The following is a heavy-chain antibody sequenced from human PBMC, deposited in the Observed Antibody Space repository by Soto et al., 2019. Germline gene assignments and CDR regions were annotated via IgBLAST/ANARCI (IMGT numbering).Heavy chain of an antibody. CDR3: ARDRGTVGTAYYGMDV. V-gene: IGHV3-21*01. Sequence: EVQLVESGGGLVKPGGSLRLSCAASGFTLSSYTMNWVRQAPGKGLEWVSFISSTSSFIYYADSVSGRFTISRDNAKNSLYLQMNSLRAEDTAVYHCARDRGTVGTAYYGMDVWGQGTTVTVSS. CDR1: GFTLSSYT. D-gene: IGHD3-10*01. CDR2: ISSTSSFI. J-gene: IGHJ6*02.